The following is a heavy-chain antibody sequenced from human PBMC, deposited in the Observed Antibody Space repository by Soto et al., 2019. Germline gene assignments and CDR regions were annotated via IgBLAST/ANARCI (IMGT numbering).Heavy chain of an antibody. CDR3: ARDSVPWSGSYLPFDY. J-gene: IGHJ4*02. Sequence: QVQLVQSGAEVKKPGASVKVSCKASGYTFTSYGISWVRQAPGQGLEWMGWISAYNGNTNYAQKLQRRVNMTTDTSTSTAYMELRSLRSDDTAVYYCARDSVPWSGSYLPFDYWGQGTLVTVSS. V-gene: IGHV1-18*01. CDR2: ISAYNGNT. D-gene: IGHD1-26*01. CDR1: GYTFTSYG.